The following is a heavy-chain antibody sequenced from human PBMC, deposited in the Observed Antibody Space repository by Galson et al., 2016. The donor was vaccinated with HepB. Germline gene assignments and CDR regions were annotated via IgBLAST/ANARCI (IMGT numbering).Heavy chain of an antibody. CDR1: GFTFSRYW. D-gene: IGHD2-15*01. CDR2: INNDGSNT. V-gene: IGHV3-74*03. J-gene: IGHJ3*02. Sequence: SLRLSCAASGFTFSRYWMNWVRQAPGKGLVWVSRINNDGSNTTYADSVKGRFTISRDNAKNTLYLQMNSLRAEDTAVYYCARPGYCSGSSCYVPFDIWGQGTMATVSS. CDR3: ARPGYCSGSSCYVPFDI.